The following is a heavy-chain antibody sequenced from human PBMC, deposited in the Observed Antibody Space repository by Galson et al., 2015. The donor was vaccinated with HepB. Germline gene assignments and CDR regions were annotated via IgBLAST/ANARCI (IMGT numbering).Heavy chain of an antibody. J-gene: IGHJ4*02. CDR3: AREGCSSTSCYTAFDY. Sequence: SVKVSCKASGYTFTGYYMHWVRQAPGQGLEWMGWINPNSGGTNYAQKFQGRVTMTRDTSISTAYMELSRLRSDDTAVYYCAREGCSSTSCYTAFDYWCQGTLVTVSS. CDR1: GYTFTGYY. CDR2: INPNSGGT. V-gene: IGHV1-2*02. D-gene: IGHD2-2*02.